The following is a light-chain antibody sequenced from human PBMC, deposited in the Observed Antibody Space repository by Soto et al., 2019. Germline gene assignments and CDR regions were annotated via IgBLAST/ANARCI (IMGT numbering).Light chain of an antibody. CDR3: QQYENLPT. Sequence: DIQMTQSPSSLSASVGDRVTITCRASQSISSWLAWYQQKPGRAPKVLIYDASNLEAGVPSRFRGSGSGTDFPFTISRMNPEDIATYYCQQYENLPTFGQGTRLEIK. CDR2: DAS. CDR1: QSISSW. J-gene: IGKJ5*01. V-gene: IGKV1-33*01.